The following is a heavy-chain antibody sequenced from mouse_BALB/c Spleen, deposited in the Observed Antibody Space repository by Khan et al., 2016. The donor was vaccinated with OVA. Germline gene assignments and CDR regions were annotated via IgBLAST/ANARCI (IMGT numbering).Heavy chain of an antibody. J-gene: IGHJ3*01. V-gene: IGHV1S135*01. D-gene: IGHD2-2*01. CDR1: GYSFTTYY. Sequence: VQLKQSGPELMKPGASVKISCKASGYSFTTYYLHWVMQSPGESLEWIGYVDPFSGGTTYNQKFKGKATLTVDKSSTTAYMHLSNLTSEDSAVYFCKRHGYVAWFTYWGQGTLVTVSA. CDR2: VDPFSGGT. CDR3: KRHGYVAWFTY.